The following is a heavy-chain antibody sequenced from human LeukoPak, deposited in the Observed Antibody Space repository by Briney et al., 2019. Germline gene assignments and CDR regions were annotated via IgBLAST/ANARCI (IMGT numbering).Heavy chain of an antibody. V-gene: IGHV5-51*01. CDR2: IYPGDSDT. CDR1: GYSFTSYR. Sequence: GESLKISCKASGYSFTSYRIGWVRQMPGQGLEWMGIIYPGDSDTRYSPSFQGQVTISANKSISTAYLQWSSLKASETAMYYCARSTQQLVVPHFDYWGQGTLVTVSS. D-gene: IGHD6-6*01. CDR3: ARSTQQLVVPHFDY. J-gene: IGHJ4*02.